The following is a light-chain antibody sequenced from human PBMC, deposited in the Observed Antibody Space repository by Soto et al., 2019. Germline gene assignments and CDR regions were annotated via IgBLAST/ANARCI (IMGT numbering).Light chain of an antibody. CDR3: NSYAGSNNLGV. CDR1: SSDVGGYNY. CDR2: EVS. Sequence: QSALPQPPSASGSPGQAVTISCTGTSSDVGGYNYVSWYQHHPGKAPKLMIYEVSKRPSGVPDRFSGSKSGNTASLTVSGLQAEDEADYYCNSYAGSNNLGVFGTGSKLTV. V-gene: IGLV2-8*01. J-gene: IGLJ1*01.